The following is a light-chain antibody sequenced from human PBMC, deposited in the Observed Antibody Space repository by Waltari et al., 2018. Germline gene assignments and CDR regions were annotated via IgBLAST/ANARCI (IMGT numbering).Light chain of an antibody. CDR2: AAS. V-gene: IGKV1-39*01. J-gene: IGKJ2*01. Sequence: DIQMTQSPSPLSASVGDRVTITCRASQSISSYLNWYQQKPGKAPNLLIYAASSLQSGVPPRFSGSGSGTDFTLTIGSLQAEDFATYYCQQSYSTLMYTFGQGTKLEIK. CDR1: QSISSY. CDR3: QQSYSTLMYT.